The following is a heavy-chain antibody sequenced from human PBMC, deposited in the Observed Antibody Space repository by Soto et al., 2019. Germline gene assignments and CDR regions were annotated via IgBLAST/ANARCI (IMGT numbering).Heavy chain of an antibody. V-gene: IGHV4-4*07. D-gene: IGHD4-4*01. Sequence: ASETLSLTCTVSGGSISSYYWSWIRQPAGKGLEWIGRIYTSGSTNYNPSLKSRVTMSVDTSKNQFSLKLSSVTAADTAVYYCARVTTTVTPTLLHQDFMDVWGQGTTVTVSS. CDR1: GGSISSYY. CDR3: ARVTTTVTPTLLHQDFMDV. CDR2: IYTSGST. J-gene: IGHJ6*02.